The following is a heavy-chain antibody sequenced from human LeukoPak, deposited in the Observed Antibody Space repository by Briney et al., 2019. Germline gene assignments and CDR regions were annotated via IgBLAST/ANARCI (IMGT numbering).Heavy chain of an antibody. CDR2: ISGSGGST. CDR1: GFTFTTYA. Sequence: GGSLRLSCAASGFTFTTYAMTWVRQAPGKGLEWVSGISGSGGSTYYADSVKGRFTISRDNSKNTLYLQMNSLRAEDTAVYYCAKALYYFVCWGRRALVTVSS. CDR3: AKALYYFVC. J-gene: IGHJ4*02. V-gene: IGHV3-23*01.